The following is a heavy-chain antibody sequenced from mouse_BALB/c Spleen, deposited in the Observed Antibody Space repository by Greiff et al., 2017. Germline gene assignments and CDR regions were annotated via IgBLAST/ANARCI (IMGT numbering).Heavy chain of an antibody. CDR1: GFTFSSYA. D-gene: IGHD2-1*01. CDR2: ISSGGSYT. J-gene: IGHJ2*01. CDR3: ARDGNGNYDFDY. V-gene: IGHV5-9-4*01. Sequence: EVKLVESGGGLVKPGGSLKLSCAASGFTFSSYAMSWVRQSPEKRLEWVAEISSGGSYTYYPDTVTGRFTISRDNAKNTLYLEMSSLRSEDTAMYYCARDGNGNYDFDYWGEGTTLTVSS.